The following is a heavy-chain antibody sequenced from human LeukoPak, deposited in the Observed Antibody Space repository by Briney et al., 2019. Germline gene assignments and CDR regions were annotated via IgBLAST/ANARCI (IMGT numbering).Heavy chain of an antibody. J-gene: IGHJ2*01. CDR3: ARVVVVVAATPWYFDL. CDR1: GGSISSGGYY. CDR2: IYYSGST. D-gene: IGHD2-15*01. V-gene: IGHV4-31*03. Sequence: PSQTLSLTCTVSGGSISSGGYYWSWIRQHPGKGLEWIGYIYYSGSTYYNPSLKRRVTISVDTSKNQFSLKLSSVTAADTAVYYCARVVVVVAATPWYFDLWGRGTLVTVSS.